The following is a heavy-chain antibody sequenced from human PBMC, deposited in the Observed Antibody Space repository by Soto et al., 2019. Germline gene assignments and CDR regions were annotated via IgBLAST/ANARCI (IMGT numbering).Heavy chain of an antibody. CDR2: ISYDGSNK. J-gene: IGHJ4*02. CDR1: GFTFSSYA. D-gene: IGHD2-2*01. Sequence: VGSLRLSCTASGFTFSSYAMHWFRQAPGKGLEWVAVISYDGSNKYYADSVKGRFTISRDNSKNTLYLQMNSLRAEDTAVYYCARGPSSLTRFDYWGQGTLVTVSS. V-gene: IGHV3-30-3*01. CDR3: ARGPSSLTRFDY.